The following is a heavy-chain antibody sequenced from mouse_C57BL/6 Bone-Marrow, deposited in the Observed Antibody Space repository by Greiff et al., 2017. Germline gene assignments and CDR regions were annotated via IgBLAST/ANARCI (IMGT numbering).Heavy chain of an antibody. V-gene: IGHV1-62-2*01. Sequence: VKLQESGAELVKPGASVKLPCKASGYTFTEYTIHWVKQRSGQGLEWIGWFYPGSGSIKYNEKFKDKATLTADKSSSTVYMELSRLTSEDSAVYFCARHEDYSNYFDYWGQGTTLTVSS. CDR3: ARHEDYSNYFDY. D-gene: IGHD2-5*01. J-gene: IGHJ2*01. CDR2: FYPGSGSI. CDR1: GYTFTEYT.